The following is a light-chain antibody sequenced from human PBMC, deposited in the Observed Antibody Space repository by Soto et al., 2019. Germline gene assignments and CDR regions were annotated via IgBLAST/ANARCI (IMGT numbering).Light chain of an antibody. CDR2: VNSGGSH. CDR3: QTWGTGSAFVV. J-gene: IGLJ7*01. Sequence: QPVLTQSPSASASLGASVKLTCTLRSWHSNYAIAWHQQQPEKGPRYLMKVNSGGSHIKGDGIPDRFSGSSSGAERYLFISSLQSEDEADYYCQTWGTGSAFVVFGGGTQLTVL. V-gene: IGLV4-69*01. CDR1: SWHSNYA.